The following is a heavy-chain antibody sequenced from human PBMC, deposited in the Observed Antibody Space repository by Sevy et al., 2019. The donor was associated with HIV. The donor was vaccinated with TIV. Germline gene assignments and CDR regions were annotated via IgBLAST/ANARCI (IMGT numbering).Heavy chain of an antibody. D-gene: IGHD1-1*01. CDR1: GYSFTNYW. CDR3: ARLPFSSSNWHIALGGYYYGLDV. Sequence: GESLKISCKGSGYSFTNYWIAWVRQMPGKGLEWMGIIYPGNSDTRYSPSFEGQVTISADKSISTAYLQWSSLKASDTAMYYCARLPFSSSNWHIALGGYYYGLDVWGQGTTVTVSS. J-gene: IGHJ6*02. V-gene: IGHV5-51*01. CDR2: IYPGNSDT.